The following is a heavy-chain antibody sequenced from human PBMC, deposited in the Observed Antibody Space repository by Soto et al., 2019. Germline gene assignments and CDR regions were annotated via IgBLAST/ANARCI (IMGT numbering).Heavy chain of an antibody. CDR3: ARDLSEYSYGYPSYYYYGMDV. Sequence: SETLSLTCTVSGGSISSGDYYWSWIRQPPGKGLEWIGYIYYSGSTYYNPSLKSRVTISVDTSKNQFSLKLSSVTAADTAVYYCARDLSEYSYGYPSYYYYGMDVRGQGTTVTVS. CDR2: IYYSGST. D-gene: IGHD5-18*01. V-gene: IGHV4-30-4*01. CDR1: GGSISSGDYY. J-gene: IGHJ6*02.